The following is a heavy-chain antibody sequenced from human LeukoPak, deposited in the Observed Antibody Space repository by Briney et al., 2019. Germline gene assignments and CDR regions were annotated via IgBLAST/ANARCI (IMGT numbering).Heavy chain of an antibody. V-gene: IGHV4-39*01. J-gene: IGHJ4*02. CDR1: GSSISSSSYY. CDR2: IYYSGST. CDR3: ARSCSSYYDSLTGYCPFDY. D-gene: IGHD3-9*01. Sequence: SETLSLTCTVSGSSISSSSYYWGWIRQPPGKGLEWIGSIYYSGSTYYNPSLKSRVTISVDTSKNQFSLKLSSVTAADTACYYCARSCSSYYDSLTGYCPFDYWGQGTLVTVSS.